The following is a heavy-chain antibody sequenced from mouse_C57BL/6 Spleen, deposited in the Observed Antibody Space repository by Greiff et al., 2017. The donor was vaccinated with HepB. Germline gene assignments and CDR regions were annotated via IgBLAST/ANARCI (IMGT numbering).Heavy chain of an antibody. Sequence: QVQLQQPGAELVKPGASVKLSCKASGYTFTSYWMQWVQQRPGQGLEWIGEIDPSDSYTNYTQKFNGKATLTVDTASSTAYMQLSSLTSEDSAVYYCARSDSSGTGAMDYWGQGTSVTVSS. J-gene: IGHJ4*01. CDR3: ARSDSSGTGAMDY. D-gene: IGHD3-2*02. V-gene: IGHV1-50*01. CDR2: IDPSDSYT. CDR1: GYTFTSYW.